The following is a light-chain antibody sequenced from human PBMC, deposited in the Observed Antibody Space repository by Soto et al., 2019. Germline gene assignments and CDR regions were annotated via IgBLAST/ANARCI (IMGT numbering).Light chain of an antibody. CDR3: AAWDDSLSAVV. Sequence: QAVLTQPPSASGTPGQRVTISCSGSSSNIGSNYVYWYQQLPGTAPKLLIFANNQRPSGVPDRLSGSKSGTSASLAISGLRSEDEADYYCAAWDDSLSAVVFGGGTKLTVL. CDR1: SSNIGSNY. J-gene: IGLJ2*01. CDR2: ANN. V-gene: IGLV1-47*01.